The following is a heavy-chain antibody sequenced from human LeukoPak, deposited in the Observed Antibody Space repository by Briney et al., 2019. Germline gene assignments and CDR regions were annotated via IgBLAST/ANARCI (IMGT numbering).Heavy chain of an antibody. CDR1: GGSFSGYY. V-gene: IGHV4-34*01. Sequence: PSETLSLTCAVYGGSFSGYYWSWIRQPPGKGLEWIGEINHSGSTNYNPSLKSRVTISVDTSKNQFSLKLSSVTAADTAVYYCARPLLYSYYYGMDVWGQGTTVTVSS. D-gene: IGHD2-21*01. CDR3: ARPLLYSYYYGMDV. J-gene: IGHJ6*02. CDR2: INHSGST.